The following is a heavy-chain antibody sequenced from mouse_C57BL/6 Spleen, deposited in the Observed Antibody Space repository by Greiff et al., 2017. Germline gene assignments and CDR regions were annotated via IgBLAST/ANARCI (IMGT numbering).Heavy chain of an antibody. J-gene: IGHJ2*01. CDR1: GYSFTGYF. Sequence: VQLQQSGPELVKPGDSVKISCKASGYSFTGYFMNWVMQSHGKSLEWIGRINPYNGDTFYNQKFKGKATLTVDKSSSTAHMELRSLTSEDSAVYYCERNPITTVVRYYFDYWGQGTTLTVSS. CDR2: INPYNGDT. CDR3: ERNPITTVVRYYFDY. V-gene: IGHV1-20*01. D-gene: IGHD1-1*01.